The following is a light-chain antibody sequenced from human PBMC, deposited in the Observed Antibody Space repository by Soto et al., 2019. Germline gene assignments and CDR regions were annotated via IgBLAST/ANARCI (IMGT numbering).Light chain of an antibody. J-gene: IGLJ2*01. V-gene: IGLV2-8*01. CDR2: EVN. CDR3: SSCPGRINFVI. CDR1: SSDVGAYNY. Sequence: QSALTQPPSASGSLGQSVTMSCTGTSSDVGAYNYVSWYQLHPDKAPKLIISEVNKRPSGVPDRFSGSKSGNTASLTVSGLQADDEAPYYRSSCPGRINFVIFAGGTKLTVL.